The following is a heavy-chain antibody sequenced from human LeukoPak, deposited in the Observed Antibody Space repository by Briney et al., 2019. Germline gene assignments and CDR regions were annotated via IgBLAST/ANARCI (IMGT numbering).Heavy chain of an antibody. V-gene: IGHV3-23*01. CDR1: GFTFSSSG. J-gene: IGHJ4*02. CDR3: ATGAYCDH. CDR2: ISDTGDST. Sequence: PGGSLRLSCAASGFTFSSSGMSWVRQAPGKGLEWVSTISDTGDSTYYADSVKGRFTISRDNSDNTLYLQMNGLRAEDTAIYFCATGAYCDHWGQGTLVTVSS.